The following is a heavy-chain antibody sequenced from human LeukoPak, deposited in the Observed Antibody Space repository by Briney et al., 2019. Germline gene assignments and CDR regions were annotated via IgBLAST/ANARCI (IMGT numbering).Heavy chain of an antibody. CDR3: AAGPYDYVWGSYHVADY. CDR2: MNPNSGNT. D-gene: IGHD3-16*02. CDR1: GYTFTSYD. V-gene: IGHV1-8*01. Sequence: ASVKVSCKASGYTFTSYDINWVRQATGQGLEWMGWMNPNSGNTGYAQKFQGRVTMTRNTSISTAYMELSSLRSEDTAVYYCAAGPYDYVWGSYHVADYWGQGTLVTVSS. J-gene: IGHJ4*02.